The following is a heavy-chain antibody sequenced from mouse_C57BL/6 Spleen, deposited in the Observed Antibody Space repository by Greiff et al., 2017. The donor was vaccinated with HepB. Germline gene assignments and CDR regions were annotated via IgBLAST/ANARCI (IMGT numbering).Heavy chain of an antibody. Sequence: EVQLQQSGPELVKPGDSVKISCKASGYSFTGYFMNWVMQSHGKSLEWIGRINPYNGDTFYNQKFKGKATLTVDKSSSTAHMELRSLTSEDSAVYYCARGRDLLWEYFDYWGQGTTLTVSS. J-gene: IGHJ2*01. CDR2: INPYNGDT. CDR1: GYSFTGYF. D-gene: IGHD2-1*01. V-gene: IGHV1-20*01. CDR3: ARGRDLLWEYFDY.